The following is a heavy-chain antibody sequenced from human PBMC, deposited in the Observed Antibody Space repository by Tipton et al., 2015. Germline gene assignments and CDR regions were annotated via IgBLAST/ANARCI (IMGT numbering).Heavy chain of an antibody. CDR2: ISSRSSTI. V-gene: IGHV3-48*02. D-gene: IGHD6-19*01. Sequence: SLRLSCAASGFTFSSYDMNWVRQAPGKGLEWVSYISSRSSTIYYADSVKGQFTISRDNANNSLYLQMHSLRDEDTAVYYCATKLYASAWDYWGQGTLVTVSS. J-gene: IGHJ4*02. CDR3: ATKLYASAWDY. CDR1: GFTFSSYD.